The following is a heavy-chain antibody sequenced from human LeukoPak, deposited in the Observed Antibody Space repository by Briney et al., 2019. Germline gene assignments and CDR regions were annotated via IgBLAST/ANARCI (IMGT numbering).Heavy chain of an antibody. D-gene: IGHD6-19*01. J-gene: IGHJ4*02. V-gene: IGHV3-7*01. Sequence: GGSLRLSCAASGFTFSSFWMSWVRQAPGKGLEWVANIKQDGSEKNYVDSVKGRFTISRDNAENSLFLQMNSLRAEDTAVYFCARDSSGPDYWGQGTLVTVSS. CDR1: GFTFSSFW. CDR3: ARDSSGPDY. CDR2: IKQDGSEK.